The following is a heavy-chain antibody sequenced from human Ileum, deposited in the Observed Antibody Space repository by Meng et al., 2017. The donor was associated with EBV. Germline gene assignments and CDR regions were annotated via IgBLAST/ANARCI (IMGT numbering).Heavy chain of an antibody. V-gene: IGHV1-18*01. Sequence: QGLLGQSGAEVKKLGASVKVSCKAAGYTFTRYESDWVRQGTGQGLEWMGWISADSGNTNYAQKLQGRVTMTTDTSTSTAYMELRSLRSDDTAVYYCARPGYCSGGSCYLGHAEYFQYWGQGTLVTVSS. CDR2: ISADSGNT. D-gene: IGHD2-15*01. CDR3: ARPGYCSGGSCYLGHAEYFQY. J-gene: IGHJ1*01. CDR1: GYTFTRYE.